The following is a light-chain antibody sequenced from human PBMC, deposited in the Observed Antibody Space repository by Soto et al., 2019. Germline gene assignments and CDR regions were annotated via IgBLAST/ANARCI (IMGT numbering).Light chain of an antibody. CDR2: GNS. CDR1: SSNIGAGYD. J-gene: IGLJ2*01. V-gene: IGLV1-40*01. Sequence: QTVVTQPPSVSGAPGQRVTISCTGSSSNIGAGYDVHWYQQLPGTAPKLLIYGNSNRPSGVPDRFSGSKSGTSASLAVTGLQAEDEGDYYCQSYDSSLGVVGGGTKLTAL. CDR3: QSYDSSLGV.